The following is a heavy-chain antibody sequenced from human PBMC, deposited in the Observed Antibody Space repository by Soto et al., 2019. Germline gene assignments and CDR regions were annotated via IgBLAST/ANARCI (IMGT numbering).Heavy chain of an antibody. V-gene: IGHV1-46*01. Sequence: QVQLVQSGAEVKKPGASVKVSCKASGYTFTSYYMHWVRQAPGQGLEWMGIINPSGGSTSYAQKFHGRVTMTRDTSTSTVYMELSSLRSEDTAVYYCARDGEVYSSSWYVPNYGMDVWGQGTTVTVSS. CDR1: GYTFTSYY. CDR3: ARDGEVYSSSWYVPNYGMDV. CDR2: INPSGGST. D-gene: IGHD6-13*01. J-gene: IGHJ6*02.